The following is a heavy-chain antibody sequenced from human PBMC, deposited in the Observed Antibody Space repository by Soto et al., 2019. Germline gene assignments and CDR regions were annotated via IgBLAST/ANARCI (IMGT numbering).Heavy chain of an antibody. J-gene: IGHJ4*02. CDR2: ISDDGVSK. V-gene: IGHV3-30*03. Sequence: GGSLRLSCAASGFTFSNYGMHWVRQAPGKGLEWVAVISDDGVSKYYADSVQGRFTISRDNSESAVFLQMNSLRPDDTALYFCARAYYFGSGTSYTLYYWGQGTQVTVS. CDR1: GFTFSNYG. CDR3: ARAYYFGSGTSYTLYY. D-gene: IGHD3-10*01.